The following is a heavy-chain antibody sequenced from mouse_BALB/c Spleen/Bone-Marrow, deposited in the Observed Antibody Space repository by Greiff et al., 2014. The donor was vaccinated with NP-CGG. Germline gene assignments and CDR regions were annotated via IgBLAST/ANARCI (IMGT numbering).Heavy chain of an antibody. D-gene: IGHD1-2*01. CDR2: IWAGGST. Sequence: VQLQQSGPGLVAPSQSLSITCTVSGFSLTSYGLHWVRQPPGKGLEWLGVIWAGGSTKYNSALMSRLSISKDNSKSQVFLKMNSLQTDDTAMYYCARITTATGAMDYWGQGTSVTVSS. CDR1: GFSLTSYG. J-gene: IGHJ4*01. V-gene: IGHV2-9*02. CDR3: ARITTATGAMDY.